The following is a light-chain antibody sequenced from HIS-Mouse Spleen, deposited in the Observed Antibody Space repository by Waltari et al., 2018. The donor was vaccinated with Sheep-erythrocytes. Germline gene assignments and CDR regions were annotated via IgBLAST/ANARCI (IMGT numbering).Light chain of an antibody. CDR3: SSYAGSNNWV. CDR2: EGS. Sequence: QSALTQPPSASGSPGQSVTISCPGTSSDVGGYNYVSWYQQHPGKSPKLMIYEGSKRATGVPDRFSGSKSGNTASLTVSGLQAEDEADYYCSSYAGSNNWVFGGGTKLTVL. J-gene: IGLJ3*02. V-gene: IGLV2-8*01. CDR1: SSDVGGYNY.